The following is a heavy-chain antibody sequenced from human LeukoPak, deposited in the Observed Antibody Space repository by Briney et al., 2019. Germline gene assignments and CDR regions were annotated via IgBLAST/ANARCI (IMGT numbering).Heavy chain of an antibody. V-gene: IGHV3-74*01. D-gene: IGHD2-21*01. J-gene: IGHJ4*02. Sequence: GGSLRLSCLASGFAFGSHAMHWVRQAPGEGLEWVSRLKYDGSGPSYADSVKGRFTISRDSAKNTLYLQMSSLRVEDTAVYYCARVGFTGPVIAYLDYWGQGTPVTVSS. CDR2: LKYDGSGP. CDR3: ARVGFTGPVIAYLDY. CDR1: GFAFGSHA.